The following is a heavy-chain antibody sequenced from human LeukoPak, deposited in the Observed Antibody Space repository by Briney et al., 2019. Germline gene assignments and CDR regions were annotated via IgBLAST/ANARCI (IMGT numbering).Heavy chain of an antibody. Sequence: ASVKVSCKASGYSFSSYSISWVRQAPGQGLEWMGWIREYNDNTNYAGKFQGRLTLTTDTSTSTAYMELRNLRSDDTAVYFCARDDRARGTNFLDHCGQGTLVTVSS. CDR2: IREYNDNT. D-gene: IGHD1-26*01. J-gene: IGHJ4*02. CDR1: GYSFSSYS. V-gene: IGHV1-18*01. CDR3: ARDDRARGTNFLDH.